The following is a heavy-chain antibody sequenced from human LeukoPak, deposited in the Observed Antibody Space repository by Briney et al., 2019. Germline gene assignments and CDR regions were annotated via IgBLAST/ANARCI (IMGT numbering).Heavy chain of an antibody. D-gene: IGHD3-22*01. J-gene: IGHJ4*02. CDR2: IIPIFGTA. CDR1: GGTFSSYA. CDR3: ASLYYYDSSGYDY. V-gene: IGHV1-69*01. Sequence: SVKVSCTASGGTFSSYAIGWVRQAPGQGLEWMGGIIPIFGTANYAQKFQGRVTITADESTSTAYMELSSLRSEDTAVYYCASLYYYDSSGYDYWGQGTLVTVSS.